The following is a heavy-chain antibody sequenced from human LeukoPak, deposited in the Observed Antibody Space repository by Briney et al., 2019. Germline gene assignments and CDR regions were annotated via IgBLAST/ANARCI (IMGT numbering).Heavy chain of an antibody. CDR1: GYSLNSGYY. Sequence: SEPLSLPCTVSGYSLNSGYYWGWIRQPPGEGLEWIGYIYYSESTNYNPSLKRLVPISVDSSKNQFSLKLSSVTAADTAVYYCERTTEGGYTYDYFYYYYMDVWGKGTTVTISS. CDR3: ERTTEGGYTYDYFYYYYMDV. J-gene: IGHJ6*03. D-gene: IGHD5-18*01. CDR2: IYYSEST. V-gene: IGHV4-61*01.